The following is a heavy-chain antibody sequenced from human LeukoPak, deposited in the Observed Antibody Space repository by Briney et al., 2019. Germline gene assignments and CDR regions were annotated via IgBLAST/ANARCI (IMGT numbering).Heavy chain of an antibody. V-gene: IGHV3-7*05. J-gene: IGHJ3*02. Sequence: GGSLRLSCAGSGITLSSYWMSWIRQAPGKGLEWVGNIKQDGSEKYFVDSLRGRFTISRDNAKNSVFLQMNSLRAEDTAVYYCARGQGAFDMWGQGTMVTVSS. CDR2: IKQDGSEK. CDR1: GITLSSYW. CDR3: ARGQGAFDM.